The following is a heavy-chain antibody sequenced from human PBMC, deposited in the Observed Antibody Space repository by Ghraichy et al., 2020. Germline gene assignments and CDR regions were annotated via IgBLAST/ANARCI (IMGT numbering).Heavy chain of an antibody. J-gene: IGHJ4*02. D-gene: IGHD4-23*01. CDR1: GGSISSYY. CDR3: ARGNTVAPGY. Sequence: SETLSLTCTVSGGSISSYYWSWIRQPPGKGLEWIGYIYYSGSTNYNPSLKSRVTISVDTSKNQFSLKLSSVTAADTAVYYCARGNTVAPGYWGQGTLVTVSS. CDR2: IYYSGST. V-gene: IGHV4-59*01.